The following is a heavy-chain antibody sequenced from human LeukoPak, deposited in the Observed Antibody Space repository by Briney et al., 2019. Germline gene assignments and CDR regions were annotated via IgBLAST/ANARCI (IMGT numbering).Heavy chain of an antibody. D-gene: IGHD6-19*01. V-gene: IGHV1-8*01. CDR1: GYTFTSYD. J-gene: IGHJ4*02. CDR2: MNPNSGNT. CDR3: ARKGRNSSGWFPFDY. Sequence: GASVKVSCKASGYTFTSYDINWVRQATGQGLEWMGWMNPNSGNTGYAQKFQGRGSMTRNTSISTAYMDLSSLRSEDTAVYYCARKGRNSSGWFPFDYWGQGSLVTVSS.